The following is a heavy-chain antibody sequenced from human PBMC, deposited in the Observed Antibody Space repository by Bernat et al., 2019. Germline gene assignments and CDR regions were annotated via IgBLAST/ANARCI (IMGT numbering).Heavy chain of an antibody. CDR1: RFTFSNYW. D-gene: IGHD6-6*01. Sequence: EVQLVESGGGLVQPGGSLRVSCAASRFTFSNYWMHWVRQAPGKGLVWVSRINTDGSSTTYADSVKGRFTISRDNAKNTLYLQMNSLGVEDTAIYYCAREYSSSSGRTFDIWGQGTIVTVPS. J-gene: IGHJ3*02. CDR3: AREYSSSSGRTFDI. V-gene: IGHV3-74*01. CDR2: INTDGSST.